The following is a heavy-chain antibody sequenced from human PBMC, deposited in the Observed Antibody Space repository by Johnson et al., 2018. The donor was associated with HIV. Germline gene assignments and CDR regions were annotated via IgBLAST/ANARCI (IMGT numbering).Heavy chain of an antibody. Sequence: QVQLVESGGGVVQPGRSLRLSCTASGFAFSSYALHLVRQAPGKGLEWVAVIWYDGSNKYYADSVKGRFTISRDNSKNTLYLQMNSLRAEDTAVYYCAKERSGGYSGADAFDIWGQGTMVTVSS. V-gene: IGHV3-33*06. J-gene: IGHJ3*02. CDR3: AKERSGGYSGADAFDI. CDR2: IWYDGSNK. D-gene: IGHD1-26*01. CDR1: GFAFSSYA.